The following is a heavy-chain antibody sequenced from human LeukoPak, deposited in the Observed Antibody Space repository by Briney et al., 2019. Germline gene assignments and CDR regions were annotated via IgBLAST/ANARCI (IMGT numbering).Heavy chain of an antibody. CDR2: IGPHGDDA. Sequence: ASVKVSCKASGYSFTGYYIHWVRQATGQGLEWMGIIGPHGDDATYAQKFQGRVTMTGERSTRTVYMQLSSLRSDDTAVCYCARAGVMATNHFDLWGRGTLVTVSS. CDR3: ARAGVMATNHFDL. CDR1: GYSFTGYY. V-gene: IGHV1-46*01. J-gene: IGHJ2*01. D-gene: IGHD5-24*01.